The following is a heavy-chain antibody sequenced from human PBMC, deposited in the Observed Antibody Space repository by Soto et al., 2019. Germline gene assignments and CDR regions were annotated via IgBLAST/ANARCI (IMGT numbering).Heavy chain of an antibody. CDR2: ISAYNGNT. Sequence: QVQLVQSGAEVKKPGASVKVSCKASGYTFTSYYISWVRQAPGQGLEWMGWISAYNGNTNYAQKLQGRVTMTTATTTRPDYMELRSLRADDTALYYWARHRPRVDSWGQGTLITVSS. CDR3: ARHRPRVDS. J-gene: IGHJ4*02. V-gene: IGHV1-18*01. CDR1: GYTFTSYY.